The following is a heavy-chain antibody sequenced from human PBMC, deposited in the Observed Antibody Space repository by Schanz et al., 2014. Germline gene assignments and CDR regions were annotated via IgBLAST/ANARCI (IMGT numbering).Heavy chain of an antibody. J-gene: IGHJ4*02. Sequence: QVQLQESGPGLVKPSGTLSLTCAVSGGSISSSDWWSWVRQPPGKGLEWIGEIYHSGNTNYNASLKSRVTISVDKSKNQFSLKLSSVTAADTAVYYCARGGYGSGSYREFDYWGQGTLVTVSS. V-gene: IGHV4-4*02. CDR2: IYHSGNT. CDR1: GGSISSSDW. CDR3: ARGGYGSGSYREFDY. D-gene: IGHD3-10*01.